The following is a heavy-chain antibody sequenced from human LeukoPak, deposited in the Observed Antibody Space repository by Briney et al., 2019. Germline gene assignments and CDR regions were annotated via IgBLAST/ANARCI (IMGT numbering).Heavy chain of an antibody. J-gene: IGHJ4*02. CDR1: GFSFRTYK. D-gene: IGHD3-16*01. V-gene: IGHV3-48*04. CDR2: ISSDSSTE. CDR3: AAGGDY. Sequence: GGSLRLSCAASGFSFRTYKMNWVRQAPGKGLEWVSFISSDSSTEYYADSVKGRFTISRDNTKNSLYLQMNSLRVEDTAVYYCAAGGDYWGQGTLVTVSS.